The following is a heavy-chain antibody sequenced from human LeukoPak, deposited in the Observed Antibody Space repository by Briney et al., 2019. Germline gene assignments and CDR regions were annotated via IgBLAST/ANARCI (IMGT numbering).Heavy chain of an antibody. Sequence: PGGSLRLSCAASGFTFSSYSMNWVRQAPGKGLEWLSYIGSSSSTIYYVDSVKGRFTISRDNAKNSLYLQMNSLRAEDTAVYYCARDGFWGYPFDYWGQGTLVTVSS. CDR2: IGSSSSTI. V-gene: IGHV3-48*01. CDR3: ARDGFWGYPFDY. D-gene: IGHD3-16*01. J-gene: IGHJ4*02. CDR1: GFTFSSYS.